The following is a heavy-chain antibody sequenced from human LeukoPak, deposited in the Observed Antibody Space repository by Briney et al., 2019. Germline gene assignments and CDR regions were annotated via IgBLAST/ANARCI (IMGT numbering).Heavy chain of an antibody. V-gene: IGHV4-31*03. CDR3: ARINYYDSSGIDY. D-gene: IGHD3-22*01. CDR1: GGSISSGGYY. J-gene: IGHJ4*02. CDR2: IYYSGST. Sequence: PSETLSLTCTVSGGSISSGGYYWSWIRQHPGKGLEWIGYIYYSGSTYYNPSLTSRVTISVDTSKNQFSLKLSSVTAADTAVYYCARINYYDSSGIDYWGQGTLVTVSS.